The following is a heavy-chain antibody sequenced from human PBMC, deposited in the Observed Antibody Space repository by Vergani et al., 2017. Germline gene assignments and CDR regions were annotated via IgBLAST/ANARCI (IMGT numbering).Heavy chain of an antibody. J-gene: IGHJ6*02. Sequence: QVQLQQWGAGLLKPSETLSLTCAVYGGSFSGYYWSWIRQPPGKGLEWIGEINHSGSTNYNPSLKIRVTISVDTSKNQFSLKLSSVTAADTAVYYCARDLWFVELFVTYYHYYGMDVWGQGTTVTVSS. D-gene: IGHD3-10*01. CDR3: ARDLWFVELFVTYYHYYGMDV. V-gene: IGHV4-34*01. CDR1: GGSFSGYY. CDR2: INHSGST.